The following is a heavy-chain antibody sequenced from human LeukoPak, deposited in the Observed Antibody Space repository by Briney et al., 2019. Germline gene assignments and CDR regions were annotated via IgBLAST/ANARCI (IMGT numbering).Heavy chain of an antibody. CDR2: IKSAGTT. CDR3: ASRDRGYYYGMDV. V-gene: IGHV3-66*01. Sequence: HPGGSLRLSCAASGFTVSSNFMSWARQAPGKGMEWVSVIKSAGTTYYADSVRGRFTISRDNSKNTLYLQMNSLRAEDTAVYYCASRDRGYYYGMDVWGQGTTVTVSS. CDR1: GFTVSSNF. J-gene: IGHJ6*02. D-gene: IGHD3-3*01.